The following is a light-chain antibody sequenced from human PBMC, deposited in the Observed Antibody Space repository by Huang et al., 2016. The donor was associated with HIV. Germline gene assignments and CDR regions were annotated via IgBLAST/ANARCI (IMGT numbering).Light chain of an antibody. CDR1: QSLLHSDGKTH. CDR3: MQTTQLPQT. Sequence: DIVLTQTPLPLSVTPGQPPSISCKSTQSLLHSDGKTHLYWYLQKHGQPPPLLIYEVANRFSGVSDRFTGSWSGTDFTLKISRVEAEDVGVYYCMQTTQLPQTFGQGTKLEIK. V-gene: IGKV2D-29*01. CDR2: EVA. J-gene: IGKJ2*01.